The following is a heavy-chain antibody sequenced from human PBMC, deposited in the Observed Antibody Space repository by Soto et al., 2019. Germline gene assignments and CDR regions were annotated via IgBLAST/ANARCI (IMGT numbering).Heavy chain of an antibody. CDR3: TKYTYTSRYAYYGMDV. CDR2: IRSKAYGGTT. V-gene: IGHV3-49*03. CDR1: GFTFGDYA. D-gene: IGHD6-13*01. Sequence: SLRLSCTTSGFTFGDYARSWSRQAPWKGLEWVGVIRSKAYGGTTDYAASVKGRFTISRDDSKSIAYLQMNSLKSEDTGVYYCTKYTYTSRYAYYGMDVWGHGTTVTVSS. J-gene: IGHJ6*02.